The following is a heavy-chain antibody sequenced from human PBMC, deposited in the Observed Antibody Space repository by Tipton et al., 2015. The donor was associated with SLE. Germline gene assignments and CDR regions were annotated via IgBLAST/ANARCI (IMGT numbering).Heavy chain of an antibody. J-gene: IGHJ4*02. CDR2: VNHSGST. D-gene: IGHD3-3*01. CDR1: GGSFSDYF. V-gene: IGHV4-34*01. Sequence: LRLSCAVYGGSFSDYFWTWIRQSPGKGLEWIGDVNHSGSTDYHPSLKSRVTMSVDTSKNQFSLKLTSVTAADTALYYCARCTIFGVVRGSFDSWGQGTRVTVS. CDR3: ARCTIFGVVRGSFDS.